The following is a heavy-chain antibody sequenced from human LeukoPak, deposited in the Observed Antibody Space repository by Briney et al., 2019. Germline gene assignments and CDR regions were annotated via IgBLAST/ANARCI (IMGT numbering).Heavy chain of an antibody. CDR2: ISYDGSNK. Sequence: GGSLRLSCAASGFTFSSYSMHWVRQAPGKGLEWVAVISYDGSNKYYADSVKGRFTISRDNSKNTLYLQMNSLRAEDTAVYYCAKDSSEYSSVDYWGQGTLVTVSS. CDR3: AKDSSEYSSVDY. D-gene: IGHD6-19*01. V-gene: IGHV3-30*18. CDR1: GFTFSSYS. J-gene: IGHJ4*02.